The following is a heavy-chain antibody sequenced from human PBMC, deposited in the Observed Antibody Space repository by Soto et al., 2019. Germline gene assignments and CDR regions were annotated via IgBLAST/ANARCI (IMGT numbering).Heavy chain of an antibody. Sequence: QVQLVQSGAEVMKPWSSVKVSCKASGGTFSSYAISWVRQAPGQGLEWMGGIIPIFGTAHYAQKFQGSVTITADESMSTAYMELSSLISEDLTVYYCSVSVYGDYGSDSWGQGSLVTVSS. V-gene: IGHV1-69*01. J-gene: IGHJ4*02. CDR1: GGTFSSYA. D-gene: IGHD4-17*01. CDR3: SVSVYGDYGSDS. CDR2: IIPIFGTA.